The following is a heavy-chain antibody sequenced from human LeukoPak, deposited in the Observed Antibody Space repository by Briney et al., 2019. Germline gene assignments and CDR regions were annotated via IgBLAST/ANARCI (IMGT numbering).Heavy chain of an antibody. V-gene: IGHV3-11*01. CDR2: ISSSGSTI. CDR3: ARYSSSLYYYYMDV. CDR1: GFTFSDYY. D-gene: IGHD6-6*01. Sequence: GGSLRLSCAASGFTFSDYYMSWIRQAPGKGLEWVSYISSSGSTIYYADSVKGRFTISRDNAKNSLYLQMNSLRAEDTAVYYCARYSSSLYYYYMDVWGKGTTVTVSS. J-gene: IGHJ6*03.